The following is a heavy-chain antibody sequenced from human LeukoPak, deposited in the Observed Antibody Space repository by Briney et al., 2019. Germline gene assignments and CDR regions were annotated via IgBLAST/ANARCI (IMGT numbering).Heavy chain of an antibody. CDR1: GYTFTSYG. D-gene: IGHD3-10*01. Sequence: ASVKVSCKASGYTFTSYGISWVREAPGQGLEWMGWISAYNGNTNYAQKLQGRVTMTTDTSTSTAYMELRSLRSDDTAVYHCARDDVLLWFGELLRGGSYFDYWGQGTLVTVSS. J-gene: IGHJ4*02. CDR3: ARDDVLLWFGELLRGGSYFDY. V-gene: IGHV1-18*01. CDR2: ISAYNGNT.